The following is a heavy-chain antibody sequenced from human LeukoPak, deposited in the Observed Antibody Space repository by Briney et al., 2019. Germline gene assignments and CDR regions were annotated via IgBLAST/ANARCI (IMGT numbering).Heavy chain of an antibody. CDR3: ARRGAATDAFDI. D-gene: IGHD1-26*01. CDR1: GFTFSSYW. CDR2: IKSDGSST. V-gene: IGHV3-74*01. J-gene: IGHJ3*02. Sequence: PGGSLRLSCAASGFTFSSYWMHWVRQAPGKGLVWVSRIKSDGSSTSYADSVKGRFIISRDNTKNTLYLQMNSLRAEATAMYYCARRGAATDAFDIWGQGTMVTVSS.